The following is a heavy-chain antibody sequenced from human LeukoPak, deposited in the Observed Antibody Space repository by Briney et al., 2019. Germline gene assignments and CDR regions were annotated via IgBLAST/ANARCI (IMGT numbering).Heavy chain of an antibody. CDR3: ARDRRSGYDSTPWFDP. CDR1: GGSISSYY. V-gene: IGHV4-4*07. Sequence: SETLSLTCTVSGGSISSYYWSWIRQPAGKGLEWIGRIYTSGSTNYNPSLKSRVTMSVDTSKNQFSLKLNSVTAADTAVYYCARDRRSGYDSTPWFDPWGQGTLVTVSS. J-gene: IGHJ5*02. D-gene: IGHD5-12*01. CDR2: IYTSGST.